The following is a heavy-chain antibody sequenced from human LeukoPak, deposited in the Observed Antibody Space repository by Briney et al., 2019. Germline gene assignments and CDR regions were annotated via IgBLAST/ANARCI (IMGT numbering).Heavy chain of an antibody. Sequence: SETLSLTCAVSGGSISSGDYSWSWIRQPPGKGLEWIGYIYHSGSTLYNPSLKSRVTISVDRSKNQFPLKLSSVTAADTAVYYCAADYGSGSYRFDCWGQGTLVTVSS. D-gene: IGHD3-10*01. CDR2: IYHSGST. J-gene: IGHJ4*02. CDR3: AADYGSGSYRFDC. V-gene: IGHV4-30-2*01. CDR1: GGSISSGDYS.